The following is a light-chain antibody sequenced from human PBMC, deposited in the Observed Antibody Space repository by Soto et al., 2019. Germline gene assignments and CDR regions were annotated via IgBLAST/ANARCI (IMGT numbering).Light chain of an antibody. CDR3: QVWDSGSAHVV. V-gene: IGLV3-21*04. CDR1: NIGSKG. J-gene: IGLJ2*01. CDR2: SDT. Sequence: SYELTQPPSVSVAPGKTASISCGGNNIGSKGVHWYQQKPVQAPVLVIYSDTDLPPVIPERFSGSNSANLATLTISRVEDGDEADYYCQVWDSGSAHVVFGGGTKRTFL.